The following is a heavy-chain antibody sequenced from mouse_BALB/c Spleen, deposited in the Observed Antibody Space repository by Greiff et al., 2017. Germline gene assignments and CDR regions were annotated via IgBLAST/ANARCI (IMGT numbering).Heavy chain of an antibody. CDR1: GFTFSSYG. CDR2: ISSGGSYT. V-gene: IGHV5-6*01. Sequence: DVQLVESGGGLVQPGGSLKLSCAASGFTFSSYGMSWVRQTPDKRLEWVATISSGGSYTYYPDSVKGRFTISRDNAKNTLYLQMSSLKSEDTAMYYCARHGGPFPDLDYWGQGTTLTVSS. CDR3: ARHGGPFPDLDY. J-gene: IGHJ2*01.